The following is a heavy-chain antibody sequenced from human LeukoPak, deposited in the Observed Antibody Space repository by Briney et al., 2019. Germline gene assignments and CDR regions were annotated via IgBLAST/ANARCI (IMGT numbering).Heavy chain of an antibody. CDR3: ARDQEGFDY. Sequence: GASVKVSCKASAYTFTSNYIHWVRQAPGQGLEWMGMIYPRDGSTSYAQKFQGRVTVTRDTSTSTVHMELSGLRSGDTAVYYCARDQEGFDYWGQGTLVTVSS. J-gene: IGHJ4*02. CDR1: AYTFTSNY. V-gene: IGHV1-46*01. CDR2: IYPRDGST.